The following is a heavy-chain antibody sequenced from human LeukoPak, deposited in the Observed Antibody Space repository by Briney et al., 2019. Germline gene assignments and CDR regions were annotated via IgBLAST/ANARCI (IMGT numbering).Heavy chain of an antibody. D-gene: IGHD5-18*01. CDR1: GFTFSSYW. Sequence: GGSLRLSCAASGFTFSSYWMSWVRPAPGKGLEWVANIKQDGSEKYYVDSVKGRFTISRDNAKNSLYLQMNSLRAEDTAVYYCARRYSYGYRYYYYMDVWGKGTTVTVSS. V-gene: IGHV3-7*01. J-gene: IGHJ6*03. CDR2: IKQDGSEK. CDR3: ARRYSYGYRYYYYMDV.